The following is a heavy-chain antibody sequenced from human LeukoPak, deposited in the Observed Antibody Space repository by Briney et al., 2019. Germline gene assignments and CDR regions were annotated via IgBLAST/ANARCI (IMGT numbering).Heavy chain of an antibody. J-gene: IGHJ4*02. D-gene: IGHD3-22*01. CDR3: ARDYYDSSGHYYVDY. CDR1: GFTFSMYA. V-gene: IGHV3-64*01. CDR2: ISSDGGST. Sequence: GGSLRLSCAASGFTFSMYAMHWVRQAPGKGLEYVSAISSDGGSTYYANSVKGRFTISRDNSKNSLYLQMNSLRDEDTAVYYCARDYYDSSGHYYVDYWGQGTLVTVSS.